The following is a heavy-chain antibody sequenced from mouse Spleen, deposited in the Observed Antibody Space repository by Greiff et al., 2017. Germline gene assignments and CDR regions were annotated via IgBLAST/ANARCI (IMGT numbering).Heavy chain of an antibody. D-gene: IGHD2-3*01. CDR2: IHPNSGST. V-gene: IGHV1-64*01. CDR1: GYTFTSYW. CDR3: ARGEDGYYWYFDV. J-gene: IGHJ1*01. Sequence: VQLQQPGAELVKPGASVKLSCKASGYTFTSYWMHWVKQRPGQGLEWIGMIHPNSGSTNYNEKFKSKATLTVDKSSSTAYMQLSSLTSEDSAVYYCARGEDGYYWYFDVWGAGTTVTVSS.